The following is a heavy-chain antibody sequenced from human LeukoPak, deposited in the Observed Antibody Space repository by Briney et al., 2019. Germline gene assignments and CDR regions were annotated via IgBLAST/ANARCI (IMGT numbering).Heavy chain of an antibody. Sequence: GGSLRLFCAASGLTFSSYAMSWVRQAPGKGLVCGSAISGRCCSTYYADSVKGGFTISRDISKNTLYLQVNSLRAEHTPVYYCANHGQWLGVDYWGQGTLVTVSS. CDR3: ANHGQWLGVDY. CDR1: GLTFSSYA. D-gene: IGHD6-19*01. V-gene: IGHV3-23*01. J-gene: IGHJ4*02. CDR2: ISGRCCST.